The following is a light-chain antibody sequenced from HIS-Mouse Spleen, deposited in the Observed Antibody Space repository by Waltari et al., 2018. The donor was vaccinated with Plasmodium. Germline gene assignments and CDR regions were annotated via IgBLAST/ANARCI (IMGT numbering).Light chain of an antibody. J-gene: IGKJ4*01. CDR2: GAS. CDR1: QSVSSN. V-gene: IGKV3-15*01. Sequence: EIVMTPSPATLSVSPGERATLPCRASQSVSSNLAWYQQKPGQAPRLLIYGASTRATGIPARFSGSGSGTEFTLTISSLQSEEFAVYYCQQYNNWPPLTFGGGTKVEIK. CDR3: QQYNNWPPLT.